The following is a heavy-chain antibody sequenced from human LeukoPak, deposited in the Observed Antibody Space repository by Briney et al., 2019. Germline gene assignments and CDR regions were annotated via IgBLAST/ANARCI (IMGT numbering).Heavy chain of an antibody. V-gene: IGHV3-21*01. D-gene: IGHD6-19*01. CDR3: ATGDGWCFID. CDR2: ISSSSSYI. Sequence: GGSLRLSCAASGFTFSSYSMNWVRQAPGKGLEWVSSISSSSSYIYYADSVRGRFTISRDNAKNSLYLQMSSLTVEDTAVYYCATGDGWCFIDWGQGTLVAVSS. CDR1: GFTFSSYS. J-gene: IGHJ4*02.